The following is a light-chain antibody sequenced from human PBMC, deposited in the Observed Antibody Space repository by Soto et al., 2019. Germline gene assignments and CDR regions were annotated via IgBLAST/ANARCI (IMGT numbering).Light chain of an antibody. Sequence: DIQMTQSPSSLSASVGDRVTITCRASQNIGKYLNWYQQKPGKAPELLIYAASTLQSWVPSRFSGSGSGTDFTLTMSTLQPEDFATYYCQQSYNTPRTFGQGTKLEI. CDR3: QQSYNTPRT. V-gene: IGKV1-39*01. J-gene: IGKJ2*02. CDR1: QNIGKY. CDR2: AAS.